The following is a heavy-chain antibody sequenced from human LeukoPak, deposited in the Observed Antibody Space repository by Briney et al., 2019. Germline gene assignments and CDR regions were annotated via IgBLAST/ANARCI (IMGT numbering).Heavy chain of an antibody. CDR2: IYSGGST. D-gene: IGHD3-9*01. Sequence: GGSPRLSCAASGFTVSSNYMSWVRQAPGKGLEWVSVIYSGGSTYYADAVKGRFTIHRDNSKTPLYLQMNRLRAEDTLVYYCARQNYDILTGSYWFDPWGEGTLVTVPS. V-gene: IGHV3-53*01. CDR1: GFTVSSNY. J-gene: IGHJ5*02. CDR3: ARQNYDILTGSYWFDP.